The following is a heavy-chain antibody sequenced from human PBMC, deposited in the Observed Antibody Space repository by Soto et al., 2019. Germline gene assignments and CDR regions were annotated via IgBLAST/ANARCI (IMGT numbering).Heavy chain of an antibody. J-gene: IGHJ3*02. CDR3: ASPPFGHHKTATYYSPNALDI. D-gene: IGHD3-10*01. Sequence: QLQLQESGPGLVKPSETLFLTCTVSGGSISGSIYYLAWIRQTPGKRLEWIGRVDYSESTSYNPSNNRRVTSSVNTTKTLYSLMMRSVTAAATAVYYWASPPFGHHKTATYYSPNALDIWGQGTVVTVSS. V-gene: IGHV4-39*01. CDR1: GGSISGSIYY. CDR2: VDYSEST.